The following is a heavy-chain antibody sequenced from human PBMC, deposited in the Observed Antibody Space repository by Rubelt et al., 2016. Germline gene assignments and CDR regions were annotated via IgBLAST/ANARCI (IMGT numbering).Heavy chain of an antibody. V-gene: IGHV1-2*06. J-gene: IGHJ6*02. CDR1: GYTFTGYY. CDR2: INPNSGGT. D-gene: IGHD3-16*01. CDR3: AREGDYYYGMDV. Sequence: QVQLVQSGAEVKKPGASVKVSCKASGYTFTGYYMHWVRQAPGQGLEWMGRINPNSGGTNDAQKCQGRVTMTRDTSISTAYMELSRLRSDDTAVYYCAREGDYYYGMDVWGQGTTVTVSS.